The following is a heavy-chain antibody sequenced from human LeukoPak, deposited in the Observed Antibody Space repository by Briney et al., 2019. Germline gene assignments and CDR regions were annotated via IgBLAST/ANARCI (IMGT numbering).Heavy chain of an antibody. CDR2: MSWTSGSI. CDR3: ARSSGSYDGYYGVEV. Sequence: GRSLRLSCGVSEFTFDDYVIHWVRQGPGKGLEWVAAMSWTSGSIAYADSVKGRFNVFRDNAQSSLYLQMNSLRAEDTAFYYCARSSGSYDGYYGVEVWGQGTTVIVSS. D-gene: IGHD6-19*01. CDR1: EFTFDDYV. V-gene: IGHV3-9*01. J-gene: IGHJ6*02.